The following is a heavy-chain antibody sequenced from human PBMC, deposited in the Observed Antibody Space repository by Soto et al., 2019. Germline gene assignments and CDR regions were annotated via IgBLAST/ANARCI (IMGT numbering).Heavy chain of an antibody. D-gene: IGHD3-22*01. CDR3: ARRAQWLRGGMDV. CDR1: GYIFTSYW. J-gene: IGHJ6*02. Sequence: RGESLKISCNGSGYIFTSYWISWVRQMPGKGLEWMGRIDPSDSYTNYSPSFQGHVTISADKSISTAYLQWSSLKASDTAMYYCARRAQWLRGGMDVWGQGTTVTVSS. CDR2: IDPSDSYT. V-gene: IGHV5-10-1*01.